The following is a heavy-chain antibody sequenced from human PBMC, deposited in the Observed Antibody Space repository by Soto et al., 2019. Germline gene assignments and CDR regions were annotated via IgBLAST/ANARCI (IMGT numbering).Heavy chain of an antibody. D-gene: IGHD3-10*01. CDR3: ARVGGVRSNWFDP. CDR2: IYYSGST. J-gene: IGHJ5*02. V-gene: IGHV4-30-4*01. CDR1: GGSVSSGSYY. Sequence: SETLSLTCSVSGGSVSSGSYYWRCIRQPPGKGLEWIGYIYYSGSTYYNPSLTSRVTISVDTSKNQFSLKLSSVTAADTAVYYCARVGGVRSNWFDPWGQRTLVTVSS.